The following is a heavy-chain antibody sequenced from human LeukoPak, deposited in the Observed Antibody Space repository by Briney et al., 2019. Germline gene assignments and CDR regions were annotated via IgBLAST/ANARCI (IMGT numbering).Heavy chain of an antibody. D-gene: IGHD2-15*01. CDR1: GGSFSGYY. CDR2: INHSGST. V-gene: IGHV4-34*01. J-gene: IGHJ4*02. CDR3: ARERSWIAY. Sequence: SETLSLTCAVYGGSFSGYYWSWIRQPPGKGLEWIGEINHSGSTNYNPSLKSTISVDTSKNQFSLKLSSVTAADTAVYYCARERSWIAYWGQGTLVTVSS.